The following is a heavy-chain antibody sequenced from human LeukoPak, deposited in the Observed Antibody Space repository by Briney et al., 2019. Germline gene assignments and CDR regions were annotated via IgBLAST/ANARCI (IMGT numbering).Heavy chain of an antibody. J-gene: IGHJ4*02. CDR3: ARDMAGAGSYSRSPFDY. V-gene: IGHV3-21*01. D-gene: IGHD3-10*01. Sequence: GGSLRLSCAASGFTFSSYSMNWVRQAPGKGLEWVSSISSSSSYIYYADSVKGRFTISRDNAKNSLYLQMNSLRAEDTALYYWARDMAGAGSYSRSPFDYWGQGPLVTVPS. CDR1: GFTFSSYS. CDR2: ISSSSSYI.